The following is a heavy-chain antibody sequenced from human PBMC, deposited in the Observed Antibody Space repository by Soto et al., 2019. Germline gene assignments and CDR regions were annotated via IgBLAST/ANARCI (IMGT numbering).Heavy chain of an antibody. CDR2: IIPALGTA. Sequence: QDRLVQSGAEVKKPGSSVKVSCKASGGTFSSHTFSWVRQAPGQGLEWMGRIIPALGTATYAQKFQGRVTLTAAESATTVYIELNSLRSEDTAVYYCARPDFGDYWYFDLWGRGTLVTVSS. D-gene: IGHD4-17*01. J-gene: IGHJ2*01. CDR1: GGTFSSHT. V-gene: IGHV1-69*08. CDR3: ARPDFGDYWYFDL.